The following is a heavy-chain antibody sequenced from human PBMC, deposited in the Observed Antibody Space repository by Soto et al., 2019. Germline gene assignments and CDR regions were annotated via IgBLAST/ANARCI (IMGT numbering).Heavy chain of an antibody. D-gene: IGHD6-6*01. V-gene: IGHV3-23*01. CDR1: GFTFSSYA. CDR3: AKDGAYSSSSLYYFDY. Sequence: EVRLLESGGGLVQPGGSLRLSCAASGFTFSSYAMSWVRQAPGKGLEWVSAISGSSGDGTYYADSVKGRITISRASSKNALELQVNSLRAEDTAVYYCAKDGAYSSSSLYYFDYWGQGTLVTVSS. CDR2: ISGSSGDGT. J-gene: IGHJ4*02.